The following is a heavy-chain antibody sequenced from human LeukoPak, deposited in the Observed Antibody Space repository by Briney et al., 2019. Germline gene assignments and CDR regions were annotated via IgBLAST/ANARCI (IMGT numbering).Heavy chain of an antibody. CDR1: GFTFSSYA. D-gene: IGHD5-12*01. CDR3: AKIGIVATPPAWFDP. Sequence: GGSLRLSCAASGFTFSSYAMSWVRQAPGKGLEWVSAISGSGGGTYYADSVKGRFAISRDNSKNTLSLQMNSLRAEDTAVYYCAKIGIVATPPAWFDPWGQGTLVTVSS. CDR2: ISGSGGGT. J-gene: IGHJ5*02. V-gene: IGHV3-23*01.